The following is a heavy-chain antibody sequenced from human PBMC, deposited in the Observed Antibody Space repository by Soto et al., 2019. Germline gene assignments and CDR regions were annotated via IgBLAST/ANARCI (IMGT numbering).Heavy chain of an antibody. D-gene: IGHD6-13*01. V-gene: IGHV1-69*01. CDR3: SGSAYSSSWSQNYYFDY. CDR2: IIPIFGTA. Sequence: QVQLVQSGAEVKKPGSSVKFSCKASGGTFSSYAISWVRQAPGQGLEWMGGIIPIFGTANYAQKFQGRVTITADESTSTAYMELSSLRSEDTAVYYCSGSAYSSSWSQNYYFDYWGQGTLVTVSS. CDR1: GGTFSSYA. J-gene: IGHJ4*02.